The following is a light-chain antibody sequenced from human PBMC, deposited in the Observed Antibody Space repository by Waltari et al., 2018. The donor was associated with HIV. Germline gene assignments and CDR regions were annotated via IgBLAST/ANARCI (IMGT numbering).Light chain of an antibody. J-gene: IGLJ2*01. Sequence: SYELTQPPSVSVFPGQTARITCSGDVLTEEYVYWYQQKPGQAPVLVIFKATERPSGIAARFSGSNSGNTATLTISGTQAMDEADYYCQAWDRGTAVFGGGTKLTVL. CDR2: KAT. CDR3: QAWDRGTAV. CDR1: VLTEEY. V-gene: IGLV3-1*01.